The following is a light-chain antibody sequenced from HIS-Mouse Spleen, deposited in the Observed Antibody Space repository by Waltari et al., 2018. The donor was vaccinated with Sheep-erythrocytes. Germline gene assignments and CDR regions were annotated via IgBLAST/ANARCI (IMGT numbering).Light chain of an antibody. CDR1: QSISSY. CDR2: AAS. Sequence: DIQMTQSPSSLSASVGDRVTITCRASQSISSYLNWYQQKPGKAPKLLIYAASSLQSGVPSRVSGSGSGTDFTLTISSLQPEDFATYYCQQSYSTPQFTFGPGTKVDIK. CDR3: QQSYSTPQFT. V-gene: IGKV1-39*01. J-gene: IGKJ3*01.